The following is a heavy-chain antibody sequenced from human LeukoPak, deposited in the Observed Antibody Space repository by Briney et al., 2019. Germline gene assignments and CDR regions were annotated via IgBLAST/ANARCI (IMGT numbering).Heavy chain of an antibody. Sequence: SVKVSCKAAGCTFTSYGISSVRQAPGQGLEWMGRIIPIFGTANYAQKFQGRVTITADESTSTAYMELSSLRSEDTAVYYCARPEKYSTYLGVGASDIWGYGTMVTVSS. V-gene: IGHV1-69*13. J-gene: IGHJ3*02. CDR2: IIPIFGTA. D-gene: IGHD6-6*01. CDR1: GCTFTSYG. CDR3: ARPEKYSTYLGVGASDI.